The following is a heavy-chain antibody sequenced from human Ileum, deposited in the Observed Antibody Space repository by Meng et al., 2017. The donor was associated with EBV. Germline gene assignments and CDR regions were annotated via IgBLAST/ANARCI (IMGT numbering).Heavy chain of an antibody. CDR3: VRDGRSINLLDY. CDR2: INTKTGDP. Sequence: QVQLVQAGFELRNPGASVKVSCKASGYSFNKFAINWVRQAPGQGLEWVGWINTKTGDPRYAQGFTGRFVFSLDTSVSTAYLQISSLKPEDTAVYYCVRDGRSINLLDYWGQGTLVTVSS. V-gene: IGHV7-4-1*02. CDR1: GYSFNKFA. J-gene: IGHJ4*02. D-gene: IGHD2-15*01.